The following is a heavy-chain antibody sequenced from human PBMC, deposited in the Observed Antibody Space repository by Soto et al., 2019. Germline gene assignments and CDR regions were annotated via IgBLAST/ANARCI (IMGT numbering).Heavy chain of an antibody. V-gene: IGHV4-39*01. CDR1: GGSISSSSYY. J-gene: IGHJ6*02. Sequence: ETLSLTCTVSGGSISSSSYYWGWIRQPPGKGLEWIGSIYYSGSTYYNPSLKSRVTISVDTSKNQFSLKLSSVTAADTAVYYCARSGSNYDILTGYTLYYYYGMDVWGQGTTVTVSS. CDR3: ARSGSNYDILTGYTLYYYYGMDV. CDR2: IYYSGST. D-gene: IGHD3-9*01.